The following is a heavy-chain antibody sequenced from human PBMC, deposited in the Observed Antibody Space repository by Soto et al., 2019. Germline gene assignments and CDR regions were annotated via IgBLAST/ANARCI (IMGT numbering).Heavy chain of an antibody. J-gene: IGHJ4*02. CDR2: IYYSGST. D-gene: IGHD4-17*01. Sequence: QVQLQESGPGLVKPSETLSLTCTVSGGSISSYYWSWIRQPPGKGLEWIGYIYYSGSTNYNPSLKIRVTMLVETSENQIFLELSSVTAVDTAVYYCARVGGENDYGDYVGHWGQGTLVTVSS. CDR3: ARVGGENDYGDYVGH. CDR1: GGSISSYY. V-gene: IGHV4-59*01.